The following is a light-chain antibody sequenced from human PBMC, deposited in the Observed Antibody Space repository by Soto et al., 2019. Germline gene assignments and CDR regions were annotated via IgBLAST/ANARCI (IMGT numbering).Light chain of an antibody. CDR3: QSADSSGTYVV. V-gene: IGLV3-25*03. CDR2: KDS. CDR1: ALPKQY. J-gene: IGLJ2*01. Sequence: SYELTQPPSVSVSPGQTARITCSGDALPKQYAYWYQQKPRQAPVLVIYKDSERPSGIPERFYGSSSGTTVTLTISGVQAEDEADYYCQSADSSGTYVVFGGGTKLTVL.